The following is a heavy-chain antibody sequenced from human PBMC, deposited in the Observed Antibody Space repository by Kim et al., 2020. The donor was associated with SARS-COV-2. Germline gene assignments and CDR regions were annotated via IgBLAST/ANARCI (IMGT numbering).Heavy chain of an antibody. D-gene: IGHD2-15*01. Sequence: KFQGRVTITADESTSTAYMELSSLRSEDTAVYYCAREQGQFNGGKGLLDYWGQGTLVTVSS. V-gene: IGHV1-69*01. J-gene: IGHJ4*02. CDR3: AREQGQFNGGKGLLDY.